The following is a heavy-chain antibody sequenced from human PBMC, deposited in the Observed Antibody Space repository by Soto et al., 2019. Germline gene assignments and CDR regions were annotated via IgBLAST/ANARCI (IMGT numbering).Heavy chain of an antibody. Sequence: SGGSLRLSCAASGFTFSRYLMHWVRQAPGKGLVWVSRINSDGSSTSYADSVKGRFTISRDNAKNTLYLQMNSLRAEDTAVYYCARVPDPRWLQFGDDWGQGTMVTVSS. CDR2: INSDGSST. J-gene: IGHJ4*02. CDR1: GFTFSRYL. D-gene: IGHD5-12*01. CDR3: ARVPDPRWLQFGDD. V-gene: IGHV3-74*01.